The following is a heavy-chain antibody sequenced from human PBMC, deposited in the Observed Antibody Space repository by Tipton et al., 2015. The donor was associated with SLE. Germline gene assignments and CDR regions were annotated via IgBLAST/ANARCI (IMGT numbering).Heavy chain of an antibody. CDR1: GGSISSYY. Sequence: LSLTCTVSGGSISSYYWSWIRQPPGKGLEWVSGISWNSGDIGYADSVKGRFTITRDNAKNSLFLQMNSLRSEDTALYVCVKGRNEFTSANFDFWGQRALVTVSS. V-gene: IGHV3-9*01. CDR3: VKGRNEFTSANFDF. CDR2: ISWNSGDI. J-gene: IGHJ4*02. D-gene: IGHD2/OR15-2a*01.